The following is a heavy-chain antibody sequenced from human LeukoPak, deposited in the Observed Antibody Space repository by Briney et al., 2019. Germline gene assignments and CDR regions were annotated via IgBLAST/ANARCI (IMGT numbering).Heavy chain of an antibody. V-gene: IGHV3-30*03. D-gene: IGHD2-21*02. J-gene: IGHJ4*02. CDR3: VRGAVTGQQCDN. Sequence: GGSLRLSCAASGFTFSSYGMHWVRQAPGKGLEWVAVISYDGNNKYYEDSVKGRFTTSRDNSKNTLYLQMNSLRVEDTAVYYCVRGAVTGQQCDNWGQGTLVTVSS. CDR1: GFTFSSYG. CDR2: ISYDGNNK.